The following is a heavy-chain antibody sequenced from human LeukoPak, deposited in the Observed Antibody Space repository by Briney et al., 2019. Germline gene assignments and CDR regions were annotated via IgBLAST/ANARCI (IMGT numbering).Heavy chain of an antibody. CDR2: ISGGGGST. D-gene: IGHD6-6*01. Sequence: GGSLRLSCAASGFTFSSYAMSWVRQAPGKGLERVSGISGGGGSTFYADSVKGRFTIYRDNSKNTVSLQMNSLRAEATDVYSCASSIAALMGGNDAFDVWGEGTMVTVSS. CDR3: ASSIAALMGGNDAFDV. J-gene: IGHJ3*01. CDR1: GFTFSSYA. V-gene: IGHV3-23*01.